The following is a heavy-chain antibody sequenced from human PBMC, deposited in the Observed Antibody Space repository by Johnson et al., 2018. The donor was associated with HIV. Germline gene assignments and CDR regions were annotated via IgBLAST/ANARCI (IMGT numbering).Heavy chain of an antibody. CDR3: ARQHYFDSSGQGGGLDI. V-gene: IGHV3-23*01. CDR2: ISASGVTT. CDR1: EFIFSAYA. J-gene: IGHJ3*02. D-gene: IGHD3-22*01. Sequence: VQLMESGGGVVQPGGSLRLSCAASEFIFSAYAMTWVRRATGKGLEWVSGISASGVTTDYADSVKGRFTISRDNSKNTLYLQMNSLRAEDTALYYCARQHYFDSSGQGGGLDIWGQGTMVTVSS.